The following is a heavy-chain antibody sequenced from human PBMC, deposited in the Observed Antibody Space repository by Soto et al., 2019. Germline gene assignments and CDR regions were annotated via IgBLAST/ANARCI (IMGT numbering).Heavy chain of an antibody. CDR1: RFPFTGYA. CDR2: ISGHGDAT. CDR3: ANSRVSMVRGLIIIPNY. J-gene: IGHJ4*02. V-gene: IGHV3-23*01. D-gene: IGHD3-10*01. Sequence: GGSLRLSCAASRFPFTGYAMSWVRQAPGKGLEWVSAISGHGDATFYADSVKGRFTISRDNSKNTLYLHMNSLRAEDTALYYCANSRVSMVRGLIIIPNYWGQGTLVTVSS.